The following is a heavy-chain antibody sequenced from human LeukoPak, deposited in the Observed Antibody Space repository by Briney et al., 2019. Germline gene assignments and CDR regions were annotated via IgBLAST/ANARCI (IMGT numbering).Heavy chain of an antibody. V-gene: IGHV4-59*01. CDR2: IYYSGST. CDR3: ARAGGHYRSFDY. D-gene: IGHD2-21*01. Sequence: PSETLSLTCTVSGGSISSYYWSWIRQPPGKGLEWIGYIYYSGSTNYNASLKSRVTISVDTSKNQFSLNLTSVTAADTAVYYCARAGGHYRSFDYWGQGTLVTASS. J-gene: IGHJ4*02. CDR1: GGSISSYY.